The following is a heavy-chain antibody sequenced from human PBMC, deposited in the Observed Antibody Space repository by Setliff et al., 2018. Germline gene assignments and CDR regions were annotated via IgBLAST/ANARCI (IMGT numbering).Heavy chain of an antibody. CDR3: ARNNGNYILDS. Sequence: PGGSLRLSCAASGFIFRDYTMVWVRQAPGKGLEWVAGVIQGGSGVYADSVKGRFTISRDSSTNTVYLQMNSLRGDDTAVYYCARNNGNYILDSWGQGTLVTVSS. D-gene: IGHD1-1*01. J-gene: IGHJ4*02. CDR2: VIQGGSG. CDR1: GFIFRDYT. V-gene: IGHV3-23*03.